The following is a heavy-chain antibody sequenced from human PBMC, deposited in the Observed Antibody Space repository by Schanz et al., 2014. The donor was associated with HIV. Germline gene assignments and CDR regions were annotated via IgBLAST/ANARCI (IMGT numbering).Heavy chain of an antibody. CDR1: GFTFSSYG. J-gene: IGHJ4*02. Sequence: QVQLVESGGGVVQPGRSLRLSCAASGFTFSSYGMHWVRQAPGKGLEWGAVIWYDGSNKYYADSVKGRFTISRDNSKNTVYLQMNSLRGEDSAVYYCAKVGRIYSTTWIDHWGQGTLVTVSS. CDR2: IWYDGSNK. V-gene: IGHV3-33*06. CDR3: AKVGRIYSTTWIDH. D-gene: IGHD6-13*01.